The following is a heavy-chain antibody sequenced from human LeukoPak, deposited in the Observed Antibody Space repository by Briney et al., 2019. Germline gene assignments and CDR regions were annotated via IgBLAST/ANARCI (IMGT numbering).Heavy chain of an antibody. CDR1: GGTFSSYA. CDR3: ARGTPPSNYFDY. D-gene: IGHD2-15*01. CDR2: IIPIFGTA. V-gene: IGHV1-69*13. J-gene: IGHJ4*02. Sequence: GASVKVSCKASGGTFSSYAISWVRQAPGQGLEWMGGIIPIFGTANYAQKFQGRAAITADESTSTAYMELSSLRSEDTAVYYCARGTPPSNYFDYWGQGTLVTVSS.